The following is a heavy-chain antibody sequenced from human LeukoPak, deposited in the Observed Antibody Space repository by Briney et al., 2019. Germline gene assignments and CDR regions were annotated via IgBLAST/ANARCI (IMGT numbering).Heavy chain of an antibody. Sequence: ASVKVSCKASDYTFTSYGISWVRQAPGQGLEWMGWISAYNGNTNYAQKFQGRVTITADESTSTAYMELSSLRSEDTAVYYCAKGLYFDYWGQGTLVTVSS. J-gene: IGHJ4*02. CDR3: AKGLYFDY. CDR2: ISAYNGNT. CDR1: DYTFTSYG. V-gene: IGHV1-18*01.